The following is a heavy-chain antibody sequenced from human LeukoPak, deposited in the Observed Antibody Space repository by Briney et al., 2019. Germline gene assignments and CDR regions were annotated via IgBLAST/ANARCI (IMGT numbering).Heavy chain of an antibody. Sequence: SETLSLTCTVSGGSISSSSYYWGWIRQPPGKGLEWIGSIYYSGSTYYNPSLKSRVTISVDTSKNQFSLKLSSVTAADTAVYYCASLYSSSWTLDYWGQGTLVTVSS. D-gene: IGHD6-13*01. J-gene: IGHJ4*02. CDR3: ASLYSSSWTLDY. CDR2: IYYSGST. V-gene: IGHV4-39*01. CDR1: GGSISSSSYY.